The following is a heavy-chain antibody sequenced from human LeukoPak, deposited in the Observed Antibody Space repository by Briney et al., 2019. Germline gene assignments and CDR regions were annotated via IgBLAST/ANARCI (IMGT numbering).Heavy chain of an antibody. Sequence: GGSLRLPCAASGFTFSTYALHWVRQAPGKGLEWVAVILYDAYYADSVKGRFTISRDNSKNALYLQMNSLRPEDTAVYYCARSVGSGRFDYWGQGTLVTVSS. CDR2: ILYDA. D-gene: IGHD6-19*01. CDR3: ARSVGSGRFDY. J-gene: IGHJ4*02. V-gene: IGHV3-30*04. CDR1: GFTFSTYA.